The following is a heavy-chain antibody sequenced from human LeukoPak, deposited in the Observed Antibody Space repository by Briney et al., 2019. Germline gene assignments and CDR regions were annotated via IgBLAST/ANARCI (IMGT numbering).Heavy chain of an antibody. Sequence: ASVKVSCTASGYTFTGYYMHWVRQAPGQGLEWMGWINPNSGGTNYAQKFQGRVTITADESKNTAYMELSSLRSEDTAVYYCASSGSYQRIDYWGQGTLVTVSS. CDR3: ASSGSYQRIDY. CDR1: GYTFTGYY. CDR2: INPNSGGT. J-gene: IGHJ4*02. D-gene: IGHD1-26*01. V-gene: IGHV1-2*02.